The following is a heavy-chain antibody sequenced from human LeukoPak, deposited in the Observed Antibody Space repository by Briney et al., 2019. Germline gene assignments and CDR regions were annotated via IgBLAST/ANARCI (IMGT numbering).Heavy chain of an antibody. CDR3: ARVGAYSSSFSAFDY. V-gene: IGHV4-34*01. CDR2: INHSGST. CDR1: GDSVSGYY. D-gene: IGHD6-6*01. J-gene: IGHJ4*02. Sequence: SETLSLTCSVSGDSVSGYYWSWIRQPPGKGLEWIGEINHSGSTNYNPSLKSRVTISVDTSKNQFSLKLSSVTAADTAVYYCARVGAYSSSFSAFDYWGQGTLVTVSS.